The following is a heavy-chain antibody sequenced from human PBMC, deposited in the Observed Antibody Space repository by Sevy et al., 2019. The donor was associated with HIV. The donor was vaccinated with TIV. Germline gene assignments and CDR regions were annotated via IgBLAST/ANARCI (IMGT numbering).Heavy chain of an antibody. Sequence: GGSLRLSCAASGFTFSSYSMNWVRQAPGKGLEWVSYISSSSSTIYYADSVKGRFTISRDNAKNSLYLQMNSLRAEDTAVYYSASSRYYYGSGSYEILGVRGDPNYYYYMDVWGKGTTVTVSS. D-gene: IGHD3-10*01. CDR1: GFTFSSYS. CDR2: ISSSSSTI. V-gene: IGHV3-48*01. CDR3: ASSRYYYGSGSYEILGVRGDPNYYYYMDV. J-gene: IGHJ6*03.